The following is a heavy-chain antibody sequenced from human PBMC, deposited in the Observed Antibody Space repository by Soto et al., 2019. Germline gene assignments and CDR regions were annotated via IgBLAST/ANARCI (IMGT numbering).Heavy chain of an antibody. CDR2: IKQDGSEK. CDR1: GFTFSSYW. V-gene: IGHV3-7*01. Sequence: EVQLVESGGGLVQPGGSLRLSCAASGFTFSSYWMSWVRQAPGKGLEWVANIKQDGSEKYYVDSVKGRFIISRDNAKNSLYLQMNSLRAEDTAVYYCARPSSRWYNWFDPWGQGTLVTVSS. CDR3: ARPSSRWYNWFDP. J-gene: IGHJ5*02. D-gene: IGHD6-19*01.